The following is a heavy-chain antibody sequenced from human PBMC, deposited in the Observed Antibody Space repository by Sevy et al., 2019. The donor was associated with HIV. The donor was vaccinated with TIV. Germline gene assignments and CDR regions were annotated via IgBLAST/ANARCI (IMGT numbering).Heavy chain of an antibody. CDR3: ARVRVCPKIWCAFDI. D-gene: IGHD2-8*02. J-gene: IGHJ3*02. Sequence: GESLKISCAASGFTFSSYGMHWVRQAPGKGLEWVAVIWYDGSNKYYADSVKGRFTISRDNSKNTLYLQMNSLRAEDTAVYYRARVRVCPKIWCAFDIWGQGTMVTVSS. V-gene: IGHV3-33*01. CDR2: IWYDGSNK. CDR1: GFTFSSYG.